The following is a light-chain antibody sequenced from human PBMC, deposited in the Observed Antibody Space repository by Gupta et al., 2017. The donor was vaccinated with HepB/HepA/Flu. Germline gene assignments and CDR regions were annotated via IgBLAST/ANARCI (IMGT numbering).Light chain of an antibody. CDR1: QSVSSY. J-gene: IGKJ5*01. CDR2: DAS. CDR3: QQRSNWPPIT. Sequence: IVLTPSPANLSLFPGERATLSCRASQSVSSYLAWYQQKPGQAPRLLIYDASNRATGIPARFSGSGSGTDFTLTISSLEPEDFAVYYCQQRSNWPPITFGQGTRLEIK. V-gene: IGKV3-11*01.